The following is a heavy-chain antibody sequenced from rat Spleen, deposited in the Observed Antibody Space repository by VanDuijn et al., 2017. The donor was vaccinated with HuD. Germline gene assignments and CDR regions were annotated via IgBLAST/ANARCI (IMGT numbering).Heavy chain of an antibody. CDR1: GFSLTSYG. CDR2: IWGDGST. CDR3: AGYSDYVMDA. Sequence: QVQLKESGPGLVQPSQTLSLTCTVSGFSLTSYGVHWVRQAPGKGLEWMGIIWGDGSTNYNSALKSRLSISRDTSKSQVFLTMNSLQTDDTAVYYCAGYSDYVMDAWGQGASVTVSS. D-gene: IGHD1-1*01. J-gene: IGHJ4*01. V-gene: IGHV2-77*01.